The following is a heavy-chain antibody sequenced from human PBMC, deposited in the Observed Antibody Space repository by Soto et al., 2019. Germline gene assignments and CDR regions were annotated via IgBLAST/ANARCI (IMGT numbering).Heavy chain of an antibody. J-gene: IGHJ6*02. Sequence: SLRLSCAASGFTFSSYSMNWVRQAPGKGLEWVSSISSSSSYIYYADSVKGRFTTSRDNAKNSLYLQMDSLRAEDTAVYYCARDDRGKNYGMDVWGQGTTVTVSS. CDR2: ISSSSSYI. V-gene: IGHV3-21*01. CDR1: GFTFSSYS. CDR3: ARDDRGKNYGMDV. D-gene: IGHD3-10*01.